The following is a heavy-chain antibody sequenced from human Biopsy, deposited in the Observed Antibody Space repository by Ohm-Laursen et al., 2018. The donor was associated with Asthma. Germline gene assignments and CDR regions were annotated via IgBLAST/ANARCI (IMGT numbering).Heavy chain of an antibody. CDR3: AKARIHHFYDSSGYYQHD. V-gene: IGHV3-23*01. D-gene: IGHD3-22*01. CDR2: MSSSGAST. CDR1: GFTFSSYA. Sequence: GSLRLSCAASGFTFSSYAMSWVRQAPGKGLEWVASMSSSGASTYYADSVKGRFTISRDNSKNTLYLQMNSLRAEDTAVYYCAKARIHHFYDSSGYYQHDWGQGTLVTVSS. J-gene: IGHJ4*02.